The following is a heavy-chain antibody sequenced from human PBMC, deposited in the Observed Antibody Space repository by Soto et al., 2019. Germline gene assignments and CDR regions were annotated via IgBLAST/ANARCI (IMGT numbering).Heavy chain of an antibody. CDR1: GGSISNGNYY. CDR2: IYYIGNT. V-gene: IGHV4-31*03. J-gene: IGHJ5*02. Sequence: QVQLQESGPGLVKPSQTLSLTCTVSGGSISNGNYYWSWIRQLPGKGLEWIGNIYYIGNTSYNPSLQRRVTISIDTSKIQYSLKLGSVVAADTAMYYYAKEGTTRPWFDPWGQGTLVTVSS. CDR3: AKEGTTRPWFDP. D-gene: IGHD1-1*01.